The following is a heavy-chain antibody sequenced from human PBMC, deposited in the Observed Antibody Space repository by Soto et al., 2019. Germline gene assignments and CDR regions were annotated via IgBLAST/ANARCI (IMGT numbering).Heavy chain of an antibody. V-gene: IGHV1-46*01. CDR3: ARDPNYVRPSLPRYYYYGMDV. D-gene: IGHD3-16*01. Sequence: GASVKVTCKASGYTFTSNYMHWVRQAPGQGLEWMGIINPSGGSTSYAQKFQGRVTMTRDTSTSTAYMELSSLRSEDTAVYYCARDPNYVRPSLPRYYYYGMDVWGQGTTVTVSS. CDR1: GYTFTSNY. CDR2: INPSGGST. J-gene: IGHJ6*02.